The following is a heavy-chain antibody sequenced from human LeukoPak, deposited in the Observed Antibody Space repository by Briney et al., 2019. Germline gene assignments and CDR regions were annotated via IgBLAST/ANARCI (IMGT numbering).Heavy chain of an antibody. V-gene: IGHV3-21*01. CDR3: ARDRSIPPLYFDY. J-gene: IGHJ4*02. CDR1: GFTFSSYS. CDR2: ISSSSSYI. Sequence: GGSLRLSCAASGFTFSSYSMNWVRQAPGKGLEWVSSISSSSSYIYYADSVKGRFTISRDNAKNSLYLQMNSLRAEDTAVYYCARDRSIPPLYFDYWGQGTLVTVSS.